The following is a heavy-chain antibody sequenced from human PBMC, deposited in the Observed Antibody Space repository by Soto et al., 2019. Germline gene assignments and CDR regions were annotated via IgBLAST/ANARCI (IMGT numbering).Heavy chain of an antibody. D-gene: IGHD3-22*01. CDR1: RYTFTNYY. V-gene: IGHV1-46*01. Sequence: ASVKVSCKASRYTFTNYYIHWVRQAPGQGLEWMGIINPSGGSTSYAQKLQGRVTMTRDTSTSTVYMELNSLRSEDTSLYYCVREDLISMRDYYFAYWGQGTQVTVSS. CDR3: VREDLISMRDYYFAY. J-gene: IGHJ4*02. CDR2: INPSGGST.